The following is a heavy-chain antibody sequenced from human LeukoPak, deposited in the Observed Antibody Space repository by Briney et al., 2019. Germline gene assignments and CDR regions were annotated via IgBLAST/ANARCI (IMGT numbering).Heavy chain of an antibody. D-gene: IGHD3-22*01. J-gene: IGHJ4*02. Sequence: ASVKVSCKASGYTITSYDINWVRQATGQGLEWMGWMNPNSGNTGYAQKFQGRVTMTRNTSISTAYMELSSLRSEDTAVYYCARAFYYDSSGYYYHFDYWGQGTLVTVSS. CDR1: GYTITSYD. CDR3: ARAFYYDSSGYYYHFDY. CDR2: MNPNSGNT. V-gene: IGHV1-8*01.